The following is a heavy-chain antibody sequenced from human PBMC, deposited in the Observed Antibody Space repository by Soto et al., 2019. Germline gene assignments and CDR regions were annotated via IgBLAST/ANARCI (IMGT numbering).Heavy chain of an antibody. D-gene: IGHD3-16*01. J-gene: IGHJ4*02. V-gene: IGHV4-34*01. CDR3: ARWVAYPASLLDY. Sequence: TSETLSLTCAVYGGSFSGYYWSWIRQPPGKGLEWIGEINHSGSTNYNPSLKSRVTISVDTSKNQFSLKLSSVTAADTAVYYCARWVAYPASLLDYWGQGTLVTVSA. CDR2: INHSGST. CDR1: GGSFSGYY.